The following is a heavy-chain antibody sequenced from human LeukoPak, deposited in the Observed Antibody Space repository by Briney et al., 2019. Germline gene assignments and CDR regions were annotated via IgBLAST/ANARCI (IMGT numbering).Heavy chain of an antibody. J-gene: IGHJ4*02. CDR3: ARRYGDYVGSFEY. V-gene: IGHV3-21*01. CDR2: ISTSSSYI. CDR1: GITFSSYS. D-gene: IGHD4-17*01. Sequence: PGGSLRLSCAASGITFSSYSMNWVRQAPGKGLEWVSSISTSSSYIYYADSVKGRFTISRDNAKNSLYLQMNSQRAEDTAVYYCARRYGDYVGSFEYWGQGTQVTVSS.